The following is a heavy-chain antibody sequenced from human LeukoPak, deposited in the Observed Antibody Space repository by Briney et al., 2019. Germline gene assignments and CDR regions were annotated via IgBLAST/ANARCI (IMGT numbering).Heavy chain of an antibody. CDR1: GFTFSGYS. CDR2: ISGSGGST. CDR3: AKTFYGSGSYPYYFDY. V-gene: IGHV3-23*01. J-gene: IGHJ4*02. D-gene: IGHD3-10*01. Sequence: PGGSLRLSCAASGFTFSGYSMNWVRQAPGKGLEWVSAISGSGGSTYYADSVKGRFTISRDNSKNTLYLQMNSLRAEDTAVYYCAKTFYGSGSYPYYFDYWGQGTLVTVSS.